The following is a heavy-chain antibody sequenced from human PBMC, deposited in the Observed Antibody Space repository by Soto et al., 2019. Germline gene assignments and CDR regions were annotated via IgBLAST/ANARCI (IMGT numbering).Heavy chain of an antibody. CDR3: ARVACRNGWILDH. CDR1: GFPFSTYW. Sequence: PGGSLRLSCAASGFPFSTYWMSWVRQAPGKGLEWVANIKPDGSEKYYVDSVRGRFSISRDNAENSLYLQMTSQRGEDTAVYFCARVACRNGWILDHWAQGTLVTVSS. J-gene: IGHJ4*01. CDR2: IKPDGSEK. D-gene: IGHD6-19*01. V-gene: IGHV3-7*01.